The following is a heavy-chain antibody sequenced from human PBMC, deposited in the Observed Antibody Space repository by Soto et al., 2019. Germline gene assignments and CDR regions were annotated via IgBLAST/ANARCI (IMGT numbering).Heavy chain of an antibody. J-gene: IGHJ4*02. CDR3: ATDHIESVNRLDY. CDR1: GFTFSSYA. CDR2: ISYDRSNK. D-gene: IGHD2-21*01. Sequence: QVQLVESGGGVVQPGRSLRLSCAASGFTFSSYAMHWVRQAPGKGLEWVAVISYDRSNKYYADSVKGRFTISRDNSKNTLYLQMNSLRAEDTAVYYCATDHIESVNRLDYWGQGTLVTVSS. V-gene: IGHV3-30-3*01.